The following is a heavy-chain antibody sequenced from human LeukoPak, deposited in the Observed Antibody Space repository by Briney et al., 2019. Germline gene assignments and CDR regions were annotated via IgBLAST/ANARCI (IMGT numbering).Heavy chain of an antibody. D-gene: IGHD1-26*01. V-gene: IGHV1-2*02. CDR3: ARVDHSYSGSFGPTDY. J-gene: IGHJ4*02. Sequence: ASVKVSCKASGYTFTSYDINWVRQATGQGLEWMGWINPNSGGTNYAQKFQGRVTMTRDTSISTAYMELSRLRPDDTAVYYCARVDHSYSGSFGPTDYWGQGTLVTVSS. CDR2: INPNSGGT. CDR1: GYTFTSYD.